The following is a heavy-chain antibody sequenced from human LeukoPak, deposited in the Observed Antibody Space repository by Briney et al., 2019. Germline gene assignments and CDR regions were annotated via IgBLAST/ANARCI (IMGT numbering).Heavy chain of an antibody. J-gene: IGHJ4*02. D-gene: IGHD3-22*01. Sequence: GRSLRLSCAASGFTFSSYVMHWVRQAPGKGLEWVAVISNDGSNKYYADSVKGRFTISRDNSKNTLYLQMNSLRPEDTAVYYCAKIYYYGSSGYLDYWGQGTLVTVSS. CDR3: AKIYYYGSSGYLDY. CDR2: ISNDGSNK. V-gene: IGHV3-30*18. CDR1: GFTFSSYV.